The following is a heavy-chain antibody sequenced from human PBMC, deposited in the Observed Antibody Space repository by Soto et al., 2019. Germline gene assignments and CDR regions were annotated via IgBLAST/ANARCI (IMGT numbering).Heavy chain of an antibody. D-gene: IGHD2-15*01. V-gene: IGHV3-43*01. J-gene: IGHJ6*02. Sequence: EVQLVESGGVVVQPGGSLRLSCAASGFTFDDYTMHWVRQAPGKGLEWVSLISWDGGSTYYADSVKGRFTISRDNSKNSLYLQMNSLRTEDTALYYCAKDIDMTPSYYYGMDVWGQGTTVTVSS. CDR3: AKDIDMTPSYYYGMDV. CDR1: GFTFDDYT. CDR2: ISWDGGST.